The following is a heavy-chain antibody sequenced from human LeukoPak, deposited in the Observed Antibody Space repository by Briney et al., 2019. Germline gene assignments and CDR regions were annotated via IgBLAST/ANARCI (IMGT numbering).Heavy chain of an antibody. CDR2: ISSSGSTI. CDR1: GFTFSSYE. V-gene: IGHV3-48*03. CDR3: ARVASNCFDY. J-gene: IGHJ4*02. D-gene: IGHD6-19*01. Sequence: GGSLILSCAASGFTFSSYEMNWVRQAPGKGLEWVSYISSSGSTIHYADSVKGRFTISRDNAKNSLYLQMNSLRAEGTAVYYCARVASNCFDYWGQGTLVTVSS.